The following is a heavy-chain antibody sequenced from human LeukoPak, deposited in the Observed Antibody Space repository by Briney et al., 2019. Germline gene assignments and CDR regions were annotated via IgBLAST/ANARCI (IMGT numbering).Heavy chain of an antibody. CDR1: GGSISSYY. V-gene: IGHV4-59*12. D-gene: IGHD3-10*01. J-gene: IGHJ4*02. Sequence: SETLSLTCTVSGGSISSYYWSWIRQPPGKGLEWIGYIYYSGSTNYNPSLKSRVTISVDTSKNQFSLKLSSVTAADTAVYYCAREELGLLWFGELRTYFDYWGQGTLVTVSS. CDR3: AREELGLLWFGELRTYFDY. CDR2: IYYSGST.